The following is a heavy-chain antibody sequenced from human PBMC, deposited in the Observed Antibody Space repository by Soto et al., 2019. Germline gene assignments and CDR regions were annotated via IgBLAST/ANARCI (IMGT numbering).Heavy chain of an antibody. CDR3: ARVDTIFGVVISDPDYFDY. CDR2: ISAYNGNT. J-gene: IGHJ4*02. V-gene: IGHV1-18*01. CDR1: GYAFTSYG. D-gene: IGHD3-3*01. Sequence: ASVKVSCKASGYAFTSYGISWVRQPPGQGLEWMGWISAYNGNTNYAQKLQGRVTMTTDTSTSTAYMELRSLRSDDTAVYYCARVDTIFGVVISDPDYFDYWGQGTLVTVSS.